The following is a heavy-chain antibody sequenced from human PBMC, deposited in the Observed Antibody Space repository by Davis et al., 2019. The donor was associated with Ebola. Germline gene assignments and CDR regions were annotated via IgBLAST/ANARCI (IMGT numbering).Heavy chain of an antibody. CDR2: INSGGSYI. D-gene: IGHD6-19*01. V-gene: IGHV3-48*02. Sequence: PGGSLRLSCAASGFTSSTYGMTWVRQAPGKGLEWVSHINSGGSYISYTDSVKGRFIISRDDAKSTVYLQMNSLRDEDTAIYYCATDPEGWLDFDYWGQGTLVTVSS. J-gene: IGHJ4*02. CDR1: GFTSSTYG. CDR3: ATDPEGWLDFDY.